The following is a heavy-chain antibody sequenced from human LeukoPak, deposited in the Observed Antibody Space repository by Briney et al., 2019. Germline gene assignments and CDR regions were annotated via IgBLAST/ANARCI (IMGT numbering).Heavy chain of an antibody. J-gene: IGHJ5*02. CDR3: ARGLRGYSYGFGVWFDP. D-gene: IGHD5-18*01. V-gene: IGHV1-8*01. Sequence: ASVKVSCKASGYTFTSYDINWVRQATGQGLEWMGWMNPNSGNTGYAQKFQGRVTMTRNTSISTAYMELSSLRSEDTAVYYCARGLRGYSYGFGVWFDPWGQGTLVTASS. CDR2: MNPNSGNT. CDR1: GYTFTSYD.